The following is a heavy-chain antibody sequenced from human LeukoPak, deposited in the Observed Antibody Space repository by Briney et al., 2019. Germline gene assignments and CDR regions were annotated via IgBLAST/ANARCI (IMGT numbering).Heavy chain of an antibody. J-gene: IGHJ4*02. CDR3: AGDHRYYYDSSGSIDY. CDR2: INHSGST. Sequence: PSETLSLTCAVYGGSFSGYYWSWIRQPPGKGLEWIGEINHSGSTNYNPSLKSRVTISVDTSKNQFSLKLSSVTAADTAVYYCAGDHRYYYDSSGSIDYWGQGTLVTVSS. CDR1: GGSFSGYY. D-gene: IGHD3-22*01. V-gene: IGHV4-34*01.